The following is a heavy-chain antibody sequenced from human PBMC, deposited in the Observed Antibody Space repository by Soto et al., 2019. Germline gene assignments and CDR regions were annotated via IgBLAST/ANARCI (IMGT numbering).Heavy chain of an antibody. CDR1: GYNFANHW. D-gene: IGHD3-3*02. CDR2: IYPFDFDT. Sequence: GESLKISCKGFGYNFANHWIGWVRQMPGQGLEWMGIIYPFDFDTKYNPSFRGLVTISADKSINTAYLQWNNLKASDTAMYYCARLPILGVFNDYYYMDVWGQGTTVTVSS. J-gene: IGHJ6*03. V-gene: IGHV5-51*01. CDR3: ARLPILGVFNDYYYMDV.